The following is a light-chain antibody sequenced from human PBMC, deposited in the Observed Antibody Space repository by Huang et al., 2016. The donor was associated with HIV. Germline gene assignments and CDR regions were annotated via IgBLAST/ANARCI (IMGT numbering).Light chain of an antibody. CDR3: HQYGTSPLT. CDR2: SAA. CDR1: QSISSSH. J-gene: IGKJ4*01. Sequence: EIVLTQSPGTLSLSPGERATLSCRASQSISSSHLGWYHQKPGQAPRLLIYSAASRATGISDRFSGSGSGTDFTLTISRLEPEDFAVYYCHQYGTSPLTFGGGTKVEMK. V-gene: IGKV3-20*01.